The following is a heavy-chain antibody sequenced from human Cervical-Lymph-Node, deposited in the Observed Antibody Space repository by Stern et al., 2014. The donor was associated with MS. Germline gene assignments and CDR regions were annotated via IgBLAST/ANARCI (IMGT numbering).Heavy chain of an antibody. V-gene: IGHV1-8*01. D-gene: IGHD2-8*01. CDR1: GYTFTTYD. Sequence: VHLVESGAEVKKPGASVKVSCKASGYTFTTYDINWVRQAPGQGLEWMGWMSPKNDKTGFAQNFQGRVTMTRDTSTSTAYMELTSLRSEDTAVYYCARGVDAGVDYWGQGTLVTVSS. CDR3: ARGVDAGVDY. J-gene: IGHJ4*02. CDR2: MSPKNDKT.